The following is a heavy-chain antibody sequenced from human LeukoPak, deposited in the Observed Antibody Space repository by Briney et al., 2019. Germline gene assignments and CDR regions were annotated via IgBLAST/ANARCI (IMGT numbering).Heavy chain of an antibody. CDR2: TSSNGGDT. J-gene: IGHJ4*02. V-gene: IGHV3-64D*06. CDR1: GFTLSSYA. CDR3: VKGQAGGTFDY. Sequence: PGGSLRLSCSASGFTLSSYAMHWVRQAPGRGLEYVSGTSSNGGDTYYADSVKGRFTISRDNSKNTLYLQMSSLRTEDTALYYCVKGQAGGTFDYWGQGTLVTVSS. D-gene: IGHD1-14*01.